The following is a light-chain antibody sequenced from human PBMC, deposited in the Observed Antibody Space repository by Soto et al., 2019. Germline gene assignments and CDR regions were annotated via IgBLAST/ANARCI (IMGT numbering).Light chain of an antibody. V-gene: IGKV3-15*01. CDR2: GAS. J-gene: IGKJ1*01. CDR3: QHYNNWPLT. CDR1: QSVSSN. Sequence: IVMTQSPAPLSVSPGERATLSCRASQSVSSNLAWYQQKPGQAPRLLIYGASTRATGIPARFSGSGSGTEFTLTISSLQSEDFAVYYCQHYNNWPLTFGQGTKVEIK.